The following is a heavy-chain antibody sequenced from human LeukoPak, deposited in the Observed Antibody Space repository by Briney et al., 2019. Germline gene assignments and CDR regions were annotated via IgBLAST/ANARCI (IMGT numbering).Heavy chain of an antibody. D-gene: IGHD3-22*01. CDR1: GFTFSSYA. CDR3: AKDFYDSSGSRYDY. J-gene: IGHJ4*02. V-gene: IGHV3-23*01. CDR2: ISISGGTT. Sequence: GGSLRLSCAASGFTFSSYAMSWVRQAPGKGLEWVSTISISGGTTYYADSVKGRFTISRDNSKNTLYLQMNSLRAEDTAVYYCAKDFYDSSGSRYDYWGQGTLVTVSS.